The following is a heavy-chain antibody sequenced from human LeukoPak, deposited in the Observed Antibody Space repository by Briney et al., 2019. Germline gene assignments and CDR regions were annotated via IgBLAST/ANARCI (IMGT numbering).Heavy chain of an antibody. V-gene: IGHV4-59*01. CDR3: ARDIAAASTHGPYYMDV. CDR1: GGSISSYY. CDR2: IYYSGST. D-gene: IGHD6-13*01. Sequence: PSGTLSLTCTVSGGSISSYYWSWIRQPPGKGLEWIGYIYYSGSTNYNPSLKSRVTISVDTSKNQFSLKLSSVTAADTAVYYCARDIAAASTHGPYYMDVWGKGTTVTVSS. J-gene: IGHJ6*03.